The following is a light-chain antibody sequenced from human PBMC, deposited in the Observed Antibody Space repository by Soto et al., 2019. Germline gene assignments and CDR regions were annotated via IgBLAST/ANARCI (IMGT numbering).Light chain of an antibody. Sequence: EIVLTQSPGTLSLSPGERATLSCRASQSVGSSNLAWYQQKSGQAPRLLIYGASARATGIPDRFSGSGSGADFTLTISRLEPEAFAVYYCQQYGSSPETFGQGTKLEI. J-gene: IGKJ2*01. V-gene: IGKV3-20*01. CDR3: QQYGSSPET. CDR1: QSVGSSN. CDR2: GAS.